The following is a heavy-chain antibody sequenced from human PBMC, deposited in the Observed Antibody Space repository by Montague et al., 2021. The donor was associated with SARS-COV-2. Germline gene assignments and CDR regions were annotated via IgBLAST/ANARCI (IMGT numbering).Heavy chain of an antibody. D-gene: IGHD3-3*01. CDR1: GSSISSSSYY. V-gene: IGHV4-39*01. CDR2: IYYSGST. J-gene: IGHJ3*02. CDR3: ARHSGRDTIFGVVIIPDAFDI. Sequence: SETLSLTCTVSGSSISSSSYYWGWIRQPPGKGLEWTGSIYYSGSTYYNPSLKSRVTISVDTSKNQFSLTLSSVTAADTAVYYCARHSGRDTIFGVVIIPDAFDIWGQGTMVTVSS.